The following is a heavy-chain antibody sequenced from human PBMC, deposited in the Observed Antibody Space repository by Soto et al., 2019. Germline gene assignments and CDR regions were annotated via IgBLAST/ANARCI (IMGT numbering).Heavy chain of an antibody. J-gene: IGHJ1*01. CDR3: ARGYRSGWEERVEYCQH. CDR1: GGTFSSYA. Sequence: QVQLVQSGAEVKKPGSSVKVSCKASGGTFSSYAISWVRQAPGQGLEWMGGIIPIFGTASYAQKFQGRVTITADESXSXXYMELGSLGSEDTAVCYCARGYRSGWEERVEYCQHWGQGTLVTVSS. D-gene: IGHD6-19*01. CDR2: IIPIFGTA. V-gene: IGHV1-69*12.